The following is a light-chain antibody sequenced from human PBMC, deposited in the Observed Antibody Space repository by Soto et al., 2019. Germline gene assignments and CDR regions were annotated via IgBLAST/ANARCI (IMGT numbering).Light chain of an antibody. CDR2: DGS. CDR1: QSISSW. CDR3: QQAKRFPRT. Sequence: QLTQSPSTLSASVGDRVTITFRASQSISSWLAWYPQKPGKAPKLLIYDGSSLESGVPSRFSGSGSETDVILPISNLQSEDFATYYCQQAKRFPRTFGGGTKVYIK. V-gene: IGKV1-5*01. J-gene: IGKJ4*01.